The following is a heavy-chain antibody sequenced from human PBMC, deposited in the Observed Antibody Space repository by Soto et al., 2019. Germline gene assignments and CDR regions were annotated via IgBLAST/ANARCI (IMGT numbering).Heavy chain of an antibody. CDR3: AREAYYYDSSGYPYYFDY. D-gene: IGHD3-22*01. Sequence: SVKVSCKASGGTFSSYAISWVRRAPGQGLEWMGGIIPIFGTANYAQKFQGRVTITADESTSTAYMELSSLRSEDTAVYYCAREAYYYDSSGYPYYFDYWGQGTLVTVSS. V-gene: IGHV1-69*13. CDR1: GGTFSSYA. CDR2: IIPIFGTA. J-gene: IGHJ4*02.